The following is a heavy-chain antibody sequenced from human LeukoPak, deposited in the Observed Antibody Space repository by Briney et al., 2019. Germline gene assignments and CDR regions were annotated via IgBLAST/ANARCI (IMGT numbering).Heavy chain of an antibody. V-gene: IGHV5-51*01. Sequence: GESLKISCKASGYSFANYWIGWVRQVPGKGLEWVAMINPGDTNISYSPSFQAQVTISAERSISTAYLQWSSLKASDTAIYYCARPRRAERDEDFWGQGTLVTVSS. CDR2: INPGDTNI. CDR1: GYSFANYW. J-gene: IGHJ4*02. CDR3: ARPRRAERDEDF. D-gene: IGHD1-1*01.